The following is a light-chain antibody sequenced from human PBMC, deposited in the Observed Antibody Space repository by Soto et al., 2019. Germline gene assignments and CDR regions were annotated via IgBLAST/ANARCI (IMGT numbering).Light chain of an antibody. Sequence: QSALTRPASVSGSPGQSITISCTGTSSDVGSYNLVSWYQQHPGKAPKLMIYEVSKRPSGVSNRFSGSKSGNTASLTISGLQAEDEADYYCCSYAGSNTYVFGTETKLTVL. V-gene: IGLV2-23*02. CDR1: SSDVGSYNL. CDR2: EVS. J-gene: IGLJ1*01. CDR3: CSYAGSNTYV.